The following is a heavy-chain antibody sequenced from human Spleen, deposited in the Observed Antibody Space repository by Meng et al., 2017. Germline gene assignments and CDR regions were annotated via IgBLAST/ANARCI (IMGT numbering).Heavy chain of an antibody. CDR2: INHSGST. Sequence: VQLQEWGAGLVKPSESLSLTCVVSGGSFSYYYWSWIRQPPGKGLEWIGEINHSGSTNYNPSLESRATISVDTSQNNLSLKLSSVTAADSAVYYCARGPTTMAHDFDYWGQGTLVTVSS. CDR3: ARGPTTMAHDFDY. CDR1: GGSFSYYY. V-gene: IGHV4-34*01. D-gene: IGHD4-11*01. J-gene: IGHJ4*02.